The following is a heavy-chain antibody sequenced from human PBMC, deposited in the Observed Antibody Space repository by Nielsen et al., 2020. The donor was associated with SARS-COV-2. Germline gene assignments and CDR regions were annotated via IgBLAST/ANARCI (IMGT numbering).Heavy chain of an antibody. V-gene: IGHV4-34*01. CDR2: INHSGST. CDR1: GGSFSGYY. J-gene: IGHJ3*02. D-gene: IGHD3-16*02. CDR3: ARAYYVWGSYLKTSALLAFDI. Sequence: SETLSLTCAVYGGSFSGYYWSWIRQPPGKGLEWIGEINHSGSTNYNPSLKSRVIISVDTSKNQFSLKLSSVTAADTAVYYCARAYYVWGSYLKTSALLAFDIWGQGTMVTVSS.